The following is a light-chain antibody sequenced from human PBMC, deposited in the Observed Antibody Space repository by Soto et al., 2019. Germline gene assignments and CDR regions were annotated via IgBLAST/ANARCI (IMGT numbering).Light chain of an antibody. CDR2: GAS. CDR3: QQDNNWPPGK. V-gene: IGKV3-15*01. CDR1: QSVSSK. Sequence: EIVMTQSPATLSVSPGERATLSCRASQSVSSKLAWYQQKPGQAPRLLIYGASTRATGIPARLSGSGSGTEFTLTISSLQSEDVAVYHWQQDNNWPPGKFGQGTKVEIK. J-gene: IGKJ1*01.